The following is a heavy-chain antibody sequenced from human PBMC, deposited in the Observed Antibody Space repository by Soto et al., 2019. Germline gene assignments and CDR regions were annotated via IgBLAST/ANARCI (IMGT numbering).Heavy chain of an antibody. CDR3: ARHGRATPYYYYGMDV. CDR1: GYSFTSYW. D-gene: IGHD4-17*01. Sequence: PGESLKISCKGSGYSFTSYWISWVRQMPGKGLEWMGRIDPSDSYTNYSPSFQGHVTISADKSISTAYLQWSSLKASDTAMHYCARHGRATPYYYYGMDVWGQGTTVTVSS. CDR2: IDPSDSYT. J-gene: IGHJ6*02. V-gene: IGHV5-10-1*01.